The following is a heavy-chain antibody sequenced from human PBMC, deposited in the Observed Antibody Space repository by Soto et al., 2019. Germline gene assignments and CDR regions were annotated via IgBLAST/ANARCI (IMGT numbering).Heavy chain of an antibody. CDR2: MNPNSGNT. CDR1: GYTFTSYD. Sequence: SVKVCCKASGYTFTSYDMKWVRQATRQGLEWMGWMNPNSGNTGYAQKFQGRVTMTRNTSISTAYMELSSLRSEDTAVYYCARGTGITGTNCPHCYYYGMDVWGQGTTVTVSS. D-gene: IGHD1-7*01. J-gene: IGHJ6*02. V-gene: IGHV1-8*01. CDR3: ARGTGITGTNCPHCYYYGMDV.